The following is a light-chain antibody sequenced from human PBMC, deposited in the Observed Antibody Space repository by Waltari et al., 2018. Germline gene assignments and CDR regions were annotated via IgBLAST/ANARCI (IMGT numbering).Light chain of an antibody. CDR1: SGHSSTV. Sequence: QLVLTQSPSASASLGASLKLTCPLSSGHSSTVIAWLQQQPEKGPRYLMKVNSDGSHSKGDKIPDRFSGSSSGTEHYLTISSLQSEDEADYYCQTGGHGTWVFGGGTKLTVL. CDR3: QTGGHGTWV. V-gene: IGLV4-69*01. CDR2: VNSDGSH. J-gene: IGLJ3*02.